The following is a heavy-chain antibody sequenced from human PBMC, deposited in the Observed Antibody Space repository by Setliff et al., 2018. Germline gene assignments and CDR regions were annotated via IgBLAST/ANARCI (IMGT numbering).Heavy chain of an antibody. CDR2: IQNTGNT. J-gene: IGHJ4*02. CDR1: GGSVGGGSYY. V-gene: IGHV4-61*10. CDR3: AASRAYTGAVEEWFLPKTFDF. D-gene: IGHD3-10*01. Sequence: KTSETLSLTCTVSGGSVGGGSYYWSWIRQPAGKGLEWIGLIQNTGNTNYNPSLQSRVTISIDTSKNQFSLKLSSVTAADAALYYCAASRAYTGAVEEWFLPKTFDFWGQGSPVTAPQ.